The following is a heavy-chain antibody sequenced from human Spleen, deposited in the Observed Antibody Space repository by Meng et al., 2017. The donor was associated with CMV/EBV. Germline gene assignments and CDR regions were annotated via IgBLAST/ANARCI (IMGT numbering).Heavy chain of an antibody. CDR2: IKQDGSEK. CDR1: GFTFSSYW. D-gene: IGHD3-3*01. CDR3: AMGYNLEWLTNSGY. V-gene: IGHV3-7*01. J-gene: IGHJ4*02. Sequence: GGSLRLSCAASGFTFSSYWMSWVRQAPGKGLEWVANIKQDGSEKYYVDSVKGRFTISRDNAKNSLYLQMNSLRAEDTAVYYCAMGYNLEWLTNSGYWGQGTLVTVSS.